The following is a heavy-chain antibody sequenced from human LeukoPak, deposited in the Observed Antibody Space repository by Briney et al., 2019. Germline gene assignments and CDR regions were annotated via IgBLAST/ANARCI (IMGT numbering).Heavy chain of an antibody. CDR3: AREGHRLDNPLDDAFDI. V-gene: IGHV1-69*05. CDR1: RGTLSSYA. CDR2: IIPIFGTA. J-gene: IGHJ3*02. Sequence: SVKVSYKASRGTLSSYAISWVRQAPGQGLEWMGRIIPIFGTANYAQKFRGRVQLTTDESTSTAYLELGSLRYEDTVVYYRAREGHRLDNPLDDAFDIWGQGTMVTVSS. D-gene: IGHD1-14*01.